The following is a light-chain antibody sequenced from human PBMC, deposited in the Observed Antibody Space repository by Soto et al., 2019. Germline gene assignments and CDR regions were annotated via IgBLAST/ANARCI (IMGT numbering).Light chain of an antibody. CDR1: QSVSSN. CDR2: GAS. CDR3: QQYNNWPPPIT. Sequence: EIVLTQSPATLSVSPGESATLSCRASQSVSSNLAWYQQKPGQAPRLLIYGASTRATGIPARFRGSGSGTEFTLTISSLQSEDFAVYYCQQYNNWPPPITFGQGTRLEIK. V-gene: IGKV3-15*01. J-gene: IGKJ5*01.